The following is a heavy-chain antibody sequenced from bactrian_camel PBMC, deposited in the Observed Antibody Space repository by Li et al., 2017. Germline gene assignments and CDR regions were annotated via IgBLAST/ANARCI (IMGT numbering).Heavy chain of an antibody. CDR2: IWNGGGGT. Sequence: HVQLVESGGGSVQAGGSLRLSCAASGYTYSSNCMGWFRQAPGKEREGVAAIWNGGGGTYYAASVKGRFTISQDNAKSTVYLQMNSLKSEDTARYYCATLFPHLPTMIRFYYWGQGTQVTVS. CDR1: GYTYSSNC. CDR3: ATLFPHLPTMIRFYY. V-gene: IGHV3S1*01. D-gene: IGHD1*01. J-gene: IGHJ4*01.